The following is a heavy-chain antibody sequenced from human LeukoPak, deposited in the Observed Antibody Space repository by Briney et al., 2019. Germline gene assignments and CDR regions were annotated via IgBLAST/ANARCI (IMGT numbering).Heavy chain of an antibody. V-gene: IGHV3-43D*03. Sequence: PGGSLRLSCAASGFTFDDYAIHWVRQAPGKGLEWVSLITWDGGGTYYADSVKGRFTISRDNSKNSLYLQMNSLRPEDTALYYCAKSRGYYYYYMDVWGKGTTVTVSS. CDR3: AKSRGYYYYYMDV. J-gene: IGHJ6*03. D-gene: IGHD3-10*01. CDR1: GFTFDDYA. CDR2: ITWDGGGT.